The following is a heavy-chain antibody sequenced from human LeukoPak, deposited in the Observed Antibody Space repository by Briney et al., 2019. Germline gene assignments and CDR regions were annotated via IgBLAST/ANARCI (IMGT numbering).Heavy chain of an antibody. Sequence: SETLSLTCAVYGGSFSGYYWSWIRQPPGKGLEWIGEINHSGSTNYNPSLKSRVTISVDTSKNQFSLKLSSVTASDTAVYYCARDRELGYWGQGTLVTVSS. J-gene: IGHJ4*02. V-gene: IGHV4-34*01. CDR1: GGSFSGYY. D-gene: IGHD1-26*01. CDR3: ARDRELGY. CDR2: INHSGST.